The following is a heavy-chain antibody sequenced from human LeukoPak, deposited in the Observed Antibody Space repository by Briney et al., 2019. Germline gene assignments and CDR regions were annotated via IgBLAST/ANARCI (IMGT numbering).Heavy chain of an antibody. D-gene: IGHD2-21*02. CDR2: ISAYNGNT. V-gene: IGHV1-18*01. CDR3: ARDPNPLLRAAHHFDY. CDR1: GYTFTSYG. J-gene: IGHJ4*02. Sequence: ASVKVSCKASGYTFTSYGISWVRQAPGQGLEWMGWISAYNGNTNYAQKLQGRVTMTTDTSTSTAYMELRSLRSDDTAVYYCARDPNPLLRAAHHFDYWGQGTLVTVSS.